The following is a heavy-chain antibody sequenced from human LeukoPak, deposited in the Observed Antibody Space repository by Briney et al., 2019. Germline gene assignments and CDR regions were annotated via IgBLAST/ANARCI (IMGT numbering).Heavy chain of an antibody. J-gene: IGHJ4*02. CDR1: SGSISTSNYY. Sequence: PSETLSLTCTVSSGSISTSNYYWGWVRQPPGKALEWIGNIFYSGSTYYSPSLKSRVTISLDTSRNQFSLKLNSVTAADTAVYYCARLDTAMPVGCYFDYWGQGTLVTVSS. CDR2: IFYSGST. CDR3: ARLDTAMPVGCYFDY. V-gene: IGHV4-39*07. D-gene: IGHD5-18*01.